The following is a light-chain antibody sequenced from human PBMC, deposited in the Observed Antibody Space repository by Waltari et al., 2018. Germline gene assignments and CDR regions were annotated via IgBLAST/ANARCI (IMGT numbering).Light chain of an antibody. Sequence: QSILTQPPSASGTPGQRVTISCSGTYSNVGNNVVNWYQQLPGTVPKLLIYRKVQRPEGVPDRFSGSKSGTSASLAISGLRSEDDAHYFCASWDDSPSGRWVFGGGTKVTVL. V-gene: IGLV1-47*01. CDR3: ASWDDSPSGRWV. CDR2: RKV. J-gene: IGLJ3*02. CDR1: YSNVGNNV.